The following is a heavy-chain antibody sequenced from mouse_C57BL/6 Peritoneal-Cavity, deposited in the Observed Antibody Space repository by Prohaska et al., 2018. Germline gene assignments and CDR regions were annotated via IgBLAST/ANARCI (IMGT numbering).Heavy chain of an antibody. CDR2: INPSNGGT. D-gene: IGHD1-1*01. V-gene: IGHV1-53*01. J-gene: IGHJ1*03. CDR3: ARWNYGSSYWYFDV. CDR1: GYTFTSYW. Sequence: QVQLQQPGTELVKPGASVKLSCKASGYTFTSYWMHWVKQRPGQGLEWIGNINPSNGGTNYNEKFKIKATLTVEKSSSTAYMQLSSLTSEDSAVYYCARWNYGSSYWYFDVWGTGTTVTVSS.